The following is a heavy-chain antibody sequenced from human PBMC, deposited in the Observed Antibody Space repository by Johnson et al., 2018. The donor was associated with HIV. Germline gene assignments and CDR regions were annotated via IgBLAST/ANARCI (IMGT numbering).Heavy chain of an antibody. CDR3: AREGRLGSYLGGVAFDI. V-gene: IGHV3-66*01. J-gene: IGHJ3*02. D-gene: IGHD1-26*01. CDR2: VYSGGNT. CDR1: GFTVSSNY. Sequence: VQLVESGGGVVQPGGSLRLSCAASGFTVSSNYMSWVRQAPGKGLEWVSIVYSGGNTYYTDSVKGRFTISRDNSKNTLYLQMNSLRAEDTAVYYCAREGRLGSYLGGVAFDIWGQGTMVTVSS.